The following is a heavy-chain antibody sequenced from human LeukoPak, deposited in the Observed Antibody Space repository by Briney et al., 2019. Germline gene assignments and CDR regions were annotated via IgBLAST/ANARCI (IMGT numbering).Heavy chain of an antibody. CDR1: GFTFSSYR. Sequence: GGSLRLSCAASGFTFSSYRMNWVRQAPGKGLEWVSSISGSSSYINYADSVKGRFTISRDNAQNSLFLQLNSLRAEDTAVYYCARDLDINIEYKGFDYYHFGMDVWGQGTTVTVSS. V-gene: IGHV3-21*01. CDR3: ARDLDINIEYKGFDYYHFGMDV. CDR2: ISGSSSYI. J-gene: IGHJ6*02. D-gene: IGHD6-6*01.